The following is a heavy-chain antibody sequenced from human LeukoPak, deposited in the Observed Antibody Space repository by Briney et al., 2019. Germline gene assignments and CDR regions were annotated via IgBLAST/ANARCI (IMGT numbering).Heavy chain of an antibody. J-gene: IGHJ4*02. Sequence: GGSLRLSCAASGFTFSSYWMSWVRQAPGKGLEWVANIKQDGSEKYYVDSVKGRFTISRDNAKNSLYLQMNSLRAEDTAVYYCARGQGPSIAVAGTPPPFDYWGQGTLVTVSS. V-gene: IGHV3-7*02. CDR2: IKQDGSEK. D-gene: IGHD6-19*01. CDR3: ARGQGPSIAVAGTPPPFDY. CDR1: GFTFSSYW.